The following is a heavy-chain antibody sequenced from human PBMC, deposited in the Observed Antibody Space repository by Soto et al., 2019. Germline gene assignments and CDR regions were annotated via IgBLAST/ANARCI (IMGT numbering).Heavy chain of an antibody. J-gene: IGHJ4*02. CDR2: ISNHNGNT. CDR1: GYIFISYG. Sequence: ASVKVSCKTSGYIFISYGISWVRQAPGQGLEWMGWISNHNGNTKYAQKFQGRVTLTTDISTATVSMELRSLRSDDTAVYFCARDTGVVLAATPHWGQGTVVNVSS. V-gene: IGHV1-18*01. CDR3: ARDTGVVLAATPH. D-gene: IGHD2-15*01.